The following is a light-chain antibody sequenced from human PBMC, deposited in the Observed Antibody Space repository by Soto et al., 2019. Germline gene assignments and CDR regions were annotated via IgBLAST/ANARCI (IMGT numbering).Light chain of an antibody. CDR1: QSVSSNY. V-gene: IGKV3-20*01. Sequence: EIVLTQSPGTLSLSPGERATLSCRSSQSVSSNYLGWYQQKPGQAPGLLIYGASSRATGIPDRFSGSGSGTEFTLTISSLQPDDFATYYCQHYNSYSEAFGQGTKVDIK. J-gene: IGKJ1*01. CDR3: QHYNSYSEA. CDR2: GAS.